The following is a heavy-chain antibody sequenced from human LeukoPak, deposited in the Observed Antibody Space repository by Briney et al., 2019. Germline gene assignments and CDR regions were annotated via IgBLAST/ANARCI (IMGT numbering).Heavy chain of an antibody. CDR3: AKPHIGGYYSNDAFDI. V-gene: IGHV3-30*18. D-gene: IGHD3-22*01. CDR1: GFTFSSYG. Sequence: GGSLRLSCAASGFTFSSYGMHWVRQAPGKGLEWVAVISYDGSNKYYADSVKGRFTISRDNSKNTLYLQMNSLRAEDTAVYYCAKPHIGGYYSNDAFDIWGQGTMVTVSS. J-gene: IGHJ3*02. CDR2: ISYDGSNK.